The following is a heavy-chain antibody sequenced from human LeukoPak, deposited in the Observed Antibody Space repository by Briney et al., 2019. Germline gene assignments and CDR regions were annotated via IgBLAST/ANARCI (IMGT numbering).Heavy chain of an antibody. D-gene: IGHD2-8*01. CDR1: GYTFTGYY. J-gene: IGHJ4*02. Sequence: ASVKVSCKASGYTFTGYYMHWVRQAPGQGLGWMGWINPNSGGTNYAQKFQGRVTMTRDTSISTAYMELSRLRSDDTAVYYCARESPYCTNGVCYMGVDYWGQGTLVTVSS. CDR2: INPNSGGT. V-gene: IGHV1-2*02. CDR3: ARESPYCTNGVCYMGVDY.